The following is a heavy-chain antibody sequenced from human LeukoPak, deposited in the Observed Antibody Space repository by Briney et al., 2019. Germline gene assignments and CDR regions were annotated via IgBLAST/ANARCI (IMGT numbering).Heavy chain of an antibody. CDR2: NNFAGRG. V-gene: IGHV4-4*07. J-gene: IGHJ4*02. Sequence: PDTLSLTCTVWGGSFHTYNGRWLHQPAGKGLEFIGRNNFAGRGYYNPSRKSRVTISVDSPSNQFSLELTSVTAADTAVYYCARDRQHSYGSDLDHWGQGILVTVSS. CDR1: GGSFHTYN. D-gene: IGHD5-18*01. CDR3: ARDRQHSYGSDLDH.